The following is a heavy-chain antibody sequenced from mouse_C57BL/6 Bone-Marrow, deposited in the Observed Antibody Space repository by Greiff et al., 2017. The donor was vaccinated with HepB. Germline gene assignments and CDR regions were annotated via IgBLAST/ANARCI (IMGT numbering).Heavy chain of an antibody. D-gene: IGHD2-2*01. CDR3: ASPYGYDGAWFAY. CDR1: GYTFTDYY. V-gene: IGHV1-26*01. CDR2: INPNNGGT. J-gene: IGHJ3*01. Sequence: EVQLQQSGPELVKPGASVKISCKASGYTFTDYYMNWVKQSHGKSLEWIGDINPNNGGTSYNQKFKGKATLTVDKSSSTAYMELRSLTSEDSAVYYCASPYGYDGAWFAYWGQGTLVTVSA.